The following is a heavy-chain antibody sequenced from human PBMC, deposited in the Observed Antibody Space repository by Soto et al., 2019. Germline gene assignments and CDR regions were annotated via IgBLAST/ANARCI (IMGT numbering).Heavy chain of an antibody. V-gene: IGHV1-3*01. J-gene: IGHJ5*01. CDR3: ARAYGSGTYVKHFHS. CDR1: GYTFTSYT. CDR2: INAGNGNT. Sequence: QVSLVQSGADMEKPGASMKVSCKTSGYTFTSYTVHWVRQAPGQSLQWMGWINAGNGNTKYSQSFQDRVNITRDTSASTVYMELTSLTSEDTAMYYCARAYGSGTYVKHFHSWGQGVLVTVSS. D-gene: IGHD3-10*01.